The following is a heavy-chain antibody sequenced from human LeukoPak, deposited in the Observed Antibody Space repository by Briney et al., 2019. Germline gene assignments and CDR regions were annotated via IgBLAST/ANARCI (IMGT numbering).Heavy chain of an antibody. CDR3: ARDASGQGVDTAMTAPCDY. CDR1: GYTFTSYY. V-gene: IGHV1-46*01. D-gene: IGHD5-18*01. Sequence: ASVKVSCKASGYTFTSYYMHWVRQAPGQGLEWMGIINPSGGSTSYAQKFQGRVTVTRDTSTSTVYMELSSLRSEDTAVYYCARDASGQGVDTAMTAPCDYWGQGTLVTVSS. CDR2: INPSGGST. J-gene: IGHJ4*02.